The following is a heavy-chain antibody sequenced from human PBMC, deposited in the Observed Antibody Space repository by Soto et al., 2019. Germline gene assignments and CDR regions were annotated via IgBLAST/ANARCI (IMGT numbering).Heavy chain of an antibody. J-gene: IGHJ4*02. CDR3: VRCGYDSGIDY. V-gene: IGHV4-39*01. Sequence: QLQLQESGPGLVKPSETLSLTCTVSGGSISSDTYYWGWIRQPPGKGLQWIGSIYYSGSTYYNPSLRGRVTMSVDTSKNQFSLHLRSVTAADTVVYYCVRCGYDSGIDYWGQGTLVTVSS. CDR1: GGSISSDTYY. CDR2: IYYSGST. D-gene: IGHD5-12*01.